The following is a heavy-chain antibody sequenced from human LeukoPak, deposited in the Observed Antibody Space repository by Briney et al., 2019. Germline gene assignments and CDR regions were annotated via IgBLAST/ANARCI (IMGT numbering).Heavy chain of an antibody. CDR2: ISSSSSYI. Sequence: GGYLRLSCAASGFTFSSYSMNWVRQAPGKELKWVSSISSSSSYIYYADSVKGRFTISRDNAKNSLYLQMNGLRAEDTAVYYCARDPEYSSGWYNWFDPWGQGTLVTVSS. J-gene: IGHJ5*02. D-gene: IGHD6-19*01. CDR1: GFTFSSYS. V-gene: IGHV3-21*01. CDR3: ARDPEYSSGWYNWFDP.